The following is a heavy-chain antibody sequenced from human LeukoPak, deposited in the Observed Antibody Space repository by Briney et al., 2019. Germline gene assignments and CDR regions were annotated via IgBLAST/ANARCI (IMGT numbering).Heavy chain of an antibody. Sequence: ASVKVSCKASGYTFTNYGIGWVRQAPGQGLEWMGWISTYNGDTKYAENLQGRVTMTTDTSTRTANMEVRSLRSDDTAVYYCAREGGWAYSDYGGIHYWGQGTLVTVSS. V-gene: IGHV1-18*01. CDR3: AREGGWAYSDYGGIHY. CDR1: GYTFTNYG. J-gene: IGHJ4*02. CDR2: ISTYNGDT. D-gene: IGHD4-23*01.